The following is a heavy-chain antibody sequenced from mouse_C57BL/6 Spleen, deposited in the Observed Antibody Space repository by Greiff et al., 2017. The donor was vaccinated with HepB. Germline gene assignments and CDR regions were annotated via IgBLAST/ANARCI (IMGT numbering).Heavy chain of an antibody. V-gene: IGHV1-50*01. J-gene: IGHJ4*01. CDR1: GYTFTSYW. CDR2: IDPSDSYT. Sequence: QVQLQQPGAELVKPGASVKLSCKASGYTFTSYWMQWVKQRPGQGLEWIGEIDPSDSYTNYNQKFKGKATLTVDTSSSTAYMQLSSLTSEDSAVYYCARLNSNYFAMDYWGQGTSVTVSS. CDR3: ARLNSNYFAMDY. D-gene: IGHD2-5*01.